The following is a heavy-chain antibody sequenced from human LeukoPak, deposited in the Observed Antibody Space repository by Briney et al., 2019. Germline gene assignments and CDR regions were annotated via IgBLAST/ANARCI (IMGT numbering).Heavy chain of an antibody. D-gene: IGHD2-21*02. CDR2: IYYSGST. Sequence: SETLSLTCTVSGGSISSGGYYWSWIRQHPGKGLEWIGYIYYSGSTYYNPSLKSRVTISVDTSKNQFSLKLSSVTAADTAVYYCARDGGCGGDCSNWFDPWGQGTLVTVSS. CDR3: ARDGGCGGDCSNWFDP. CDR1: GGSISSGGYY. J-gene: IGHJ5*02. V-gene: IGHV4-31*03.